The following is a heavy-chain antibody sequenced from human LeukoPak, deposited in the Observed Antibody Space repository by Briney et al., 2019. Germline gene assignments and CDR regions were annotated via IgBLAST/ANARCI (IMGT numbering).Heavy chain of an antibody. CDR1: GFTFSSYE. V-gene: IGHV3-48*03. J-gene: IGHJ3*02. CDR2: ISSSGSTI. Sequence: GGSLRLSCAASGFTFSSYEMNWVRQAPGKGLEWVSYISSSGSTIYYADSVKGRFTISRDNAKNSLYLQMNSLRAEDTAVYYCARDSGYSSGWRNDAFDIWGQGTMVTVSS. CDR3: ARDSGYSSGWRNDAFDI. D-gene: IGHD6-19*01.